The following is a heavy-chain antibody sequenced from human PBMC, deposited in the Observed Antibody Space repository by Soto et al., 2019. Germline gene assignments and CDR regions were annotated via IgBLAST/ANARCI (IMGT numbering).Heavy chain of an antibody. CDR3: ARDITYYDSSGSTDY. D-gene: IGHD3-22*01. V-gene: IGHV3-30-3*01. CDR1: GFTFSSYA. CDR2: ISYDGSNK. Sequence: SGGSLRLSCAASGFTFSSYAMHWVRQAPGKGLEWVAVISYDGSNKYYADSVKGRFTISRDNSKNTLYLQMNSLRAEDTAVYYCARDITYYDSSGSTDYWGQGTLVTVSS. J-gene: IGHJ4*02.